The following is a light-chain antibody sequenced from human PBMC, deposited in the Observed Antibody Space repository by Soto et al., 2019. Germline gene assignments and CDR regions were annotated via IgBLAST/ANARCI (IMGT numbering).Light chain of an antibody. CDR2: QAS. Sequence: DIQMTQSPSTLSASVGDRVTINCRASQSISSWLAWYQQQPGKAPNLLIYQASNLQSGVPSRFSGSGSGTEFTLIISSLQPDDFATYYCEQYAAYPLTFVGGTKVEIK. CDR3: EQYAAYPLT. J-gene: IGKJ4*01. V-gene: IGKV1-5*03. CDR1: QSISSW.